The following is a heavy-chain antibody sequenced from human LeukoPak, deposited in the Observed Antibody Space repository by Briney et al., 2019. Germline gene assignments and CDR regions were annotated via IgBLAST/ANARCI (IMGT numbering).Heavy chain of an antibody. D-gene: IGHD3-10*01. Sequence: PSETLSLTCAVSGGSFSGYYWTWIRQPPGKGLEWIGEINHSGSANYNPSLKSRVTISVDTSKNQFSLKLSSVTAADTAVYYCARSTMVRGFDWFDPWGQGTLVTVSS. J-gene: IGHJ5*02. CDR3: ARSTMVRGFDWFDP. V-gene: IGHV4-34*01. CDR2: INHSGSA. CDR1: GGSFSGYY.